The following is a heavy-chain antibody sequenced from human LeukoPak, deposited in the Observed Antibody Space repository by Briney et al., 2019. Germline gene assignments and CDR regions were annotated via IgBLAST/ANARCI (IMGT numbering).Heavy chain of an antibody. J-gene: IGHJ5*02. V-gene: IGHV3-69-1*01. Sequence: PGGSLRLSCAASGFTLSSYAMSWVRQGPGKGLEWVSAISVSGNTYHADSVKGRFTISRDNAKNSLYLQMNSLRAEDTAVYYCARDTGYYDTLGWFDPWGQGTLVTVSS. CDR2: ISVSGNT. CDR3: ARDTGYYDTLGWFDP. D-gene: IGHD1-26*01. CDR1: GFTLSSYA.